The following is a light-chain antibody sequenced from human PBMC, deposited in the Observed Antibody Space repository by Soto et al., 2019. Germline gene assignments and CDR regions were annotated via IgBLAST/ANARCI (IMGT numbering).Light chain of an antibody. CDR3: SSFTTSSTWV. J-gene: IGLJ3*02. Sequence: QSALTQPASVSGSPGKSIAISCTGTSSDVGKYSYVSWFQQYPGNAPKLMIYEVSNRPSGVSNRFSGSKSGNTASLTISGLQGEDEADYYCSSFTTSSTWVFGGGTKVTVL. V-gene: IGLV2-14*01. CDR2: EVS. CDR1: SSDVGKYSY.